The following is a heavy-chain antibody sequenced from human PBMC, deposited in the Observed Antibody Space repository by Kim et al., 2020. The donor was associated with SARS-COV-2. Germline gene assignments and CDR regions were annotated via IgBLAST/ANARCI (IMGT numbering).Heavy chain of an antibody. J-gene: IGHJ3*02. CDR3: ARLFPLGFDALDI. V-gene: IGHV5-10-1*01. Sequence: NSSPSFQGHVTISADKSISTAYLQWSSLKASDTAMYYCARLFPLGFDALDIWGQGTMVTVSS. D-gene: IGHD3-3*01.